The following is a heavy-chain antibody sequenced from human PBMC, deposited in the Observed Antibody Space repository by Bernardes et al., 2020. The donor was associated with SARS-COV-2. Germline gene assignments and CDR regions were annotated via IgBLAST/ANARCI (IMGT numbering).Heavy chain of an antibody. CDR3: ARDLTARYYGSGSYYTNWFDP. Sequence: SVKVSCKASGGTFSSYAISWVRQAPGQGLEWMGRIIPIFGTANYAQKFQGRVTITADESTSTAYMELSSLRSEDTAVYYCARDLTARYYGSGSYYTNWFDPWGQGTLVTVSS. CDR1: GGTFSSYA. V-gene: IGHV1-69*13. D-gene: IGHD3-10*01. J-gene: IGHJ5*02. CDR2: IIPIFGTA.